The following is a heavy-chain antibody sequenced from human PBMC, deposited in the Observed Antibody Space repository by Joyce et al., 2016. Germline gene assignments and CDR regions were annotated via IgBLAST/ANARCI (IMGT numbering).Heavy chain of an antibody. V-gene: IGHV1-18*04. Sequence: QIQLVQSGAEVKKPGASVKVSCKASGYTFTNYGISWVRQAPGQGLEWMGWISGYNGNKNYAQKSQGRVTMTTDKSTRTAYMELRSLRSDDTAVYYCARGGWYDSTYRFDPWGQGTRVTVSS. CDR3: ARGGWYDSTYRFDP. CDR2: ISGYNGNK. CDR1: GYTFTNYG. J-gene: IGHJ5*02. D-gene: IGHD3-22*01.